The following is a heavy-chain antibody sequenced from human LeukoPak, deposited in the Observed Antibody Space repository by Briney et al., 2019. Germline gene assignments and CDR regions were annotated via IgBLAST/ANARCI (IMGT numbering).Heavy chain of an antibody. V-gene: IGHV1-2*02. Sequence: ASVKVSCKASGYTFTAYYMHWVRQAPGQGLEWMGWINPNTGDTNYAQNFQGRVTMNRDTSISTAYMELSSLRSDDTAVYYCARTNSGYDFIPDYWGQGTLVTVSS. D-gene: IGHD5-12*01. CDR1: GYTFTAYY. CDR3: ARTNSGYDFIPDY. J-gene: IGHJ4*02. CDR2: INPNTGDT.